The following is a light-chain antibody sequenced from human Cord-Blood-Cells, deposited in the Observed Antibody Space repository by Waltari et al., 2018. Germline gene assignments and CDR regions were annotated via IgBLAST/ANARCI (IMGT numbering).Light chain of an antibody. J-gene: IGLJ1*01. CDR3: CSYAGSYTFV. Sequence: QSALTQPRSVSGSPGQSATISCSGTSSAVGGYNYVSWYQQHPGKAPKLMIYDVSKRPSGVPYRCSGSKSGNSASLTISGLQAEDDADYYCCSYAGSYTFVFGTGTKVTVL. CDR1: SSAVGGYNY. V-gene: IGLV2-11*01. CDR2: DVS.